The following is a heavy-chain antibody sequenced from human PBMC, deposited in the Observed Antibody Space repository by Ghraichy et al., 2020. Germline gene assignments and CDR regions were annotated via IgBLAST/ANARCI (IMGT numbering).Heavy chain of an antibody. V-gene: IGHV3-23*01. CDR1: GFTFSSYA. D-gene: IGHD4-17*01. J-gene: IGHJ3*02. CDR3: AKDPPNYGDYGPDAFDI. Sequence: GGSLRLSCAASGFTFSSYAMSWVRQAPGKGLEWVSAISGSGGSTYYADSVKGRFTISRDNSKNTLYLQMNSLRAEDTAVYYCAKDPPNYGDYGPDAFDIWGQGTMVTVSS. CDR2: ISGSGGST.